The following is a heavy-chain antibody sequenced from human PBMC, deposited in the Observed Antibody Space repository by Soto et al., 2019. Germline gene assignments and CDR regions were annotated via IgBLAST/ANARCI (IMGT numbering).Heavy chain of an antibody. CDR3: AIATKLFYYFDY. CDR2: ISGSGNSI. Sequence: EVQLLESGGGWDQPGGSLSLSWAPFGLTFSGLARSWARQVPGKGLEWVSAISGSGNSIYYADSVKGRFTISRDSSKNTLYLQVNSLRAEDTAVYYCAIATKLFYYFDYWGQGTLVTVSS. D-gene: IGHD2-15*01. V-gene: IGHV3-23*01. CDR1: GLTFSGLA. J-gene: IGHJ4*02.